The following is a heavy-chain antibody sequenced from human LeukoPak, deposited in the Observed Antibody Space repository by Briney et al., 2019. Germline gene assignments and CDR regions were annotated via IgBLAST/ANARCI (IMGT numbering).Heavy chain of an antibody. Sequence: GGSLRLSCAACVFTFSSYAMRWVRQAPGKGLEWVSAISVSGGSTYYADSVKGRFIISRDNSKNTLYLQMNSLRAEDTAVYYCAKYAWYYYDGSGYYYGYWGQGTLVTVSS. CDR2: ISVSGGST. CDR1: VFTFSSYA. D-gene: IGHD3-22*01. J-gene: IGHJ4*02. V-gene: IGHV3-23*01. CDR3: AKYAWYYYDGSGYYYGY.